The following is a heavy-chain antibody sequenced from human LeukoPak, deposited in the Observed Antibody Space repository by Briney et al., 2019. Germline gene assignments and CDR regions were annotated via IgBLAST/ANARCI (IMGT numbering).Heavy chain of an antibody. V-gene: IGHV4-59*01. CDR2: IYYSGST. CDR1: GGSISSYY. Sequence: KPSETLSLTCTVSGGSISSYYWSWIRQPPGKGLEWIGYIYYSGSTNYNPSLKSRVTISLDTSKNQFSLKLSSVTAADTAVYYCARARRWNAAVEGWWFDPWGQGTLVTVSS. D-gene: IGHD1-1*01. J-gene: IGHJ5*02. CDR3: ARARRWNAAVEGWWFDP.